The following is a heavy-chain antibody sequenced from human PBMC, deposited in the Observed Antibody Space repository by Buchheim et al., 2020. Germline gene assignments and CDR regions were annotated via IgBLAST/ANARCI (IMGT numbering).Heavy chain of an antibody. V-gene: IGHV3-30*18. CDR1: GFTFSSYG. CDR2: ISYDGSNK. CDR3: AKVVYSGRGPRYYFDY. J-gene: IGHJ4*02. D-gene: IGHD4-11*01. Sequence: QVQLVESGGGVVQPGRSLRLSCAASGFTFSSYGMHWVRQAPGKGLEWVAVISYDGSNKYYADSVKGRFTISRANSTNTLYLQMNSLRAEDTAVYYCAKVVYSGRGPRYYFDYWGQGTL.